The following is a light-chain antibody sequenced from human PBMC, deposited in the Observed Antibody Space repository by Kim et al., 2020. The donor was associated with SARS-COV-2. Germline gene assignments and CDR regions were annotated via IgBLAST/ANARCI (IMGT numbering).Light chain of an antibody. Sequence: DIQMTQSPSSVSASVGGRVIITCRASQDISRWLVWYQQKPGKAPKLLIYAASSLQSGVPSRFSGSGSGTDFTLTINSLQPEDFGTYYCQQGNSFPLTFGGGTKVEIK. CDR2: AAS. V-gene: IGKV1-12*01. CDR3: QQGNSFPLT. J-gene: IGKJ4*01. CDR1: QDISRW.